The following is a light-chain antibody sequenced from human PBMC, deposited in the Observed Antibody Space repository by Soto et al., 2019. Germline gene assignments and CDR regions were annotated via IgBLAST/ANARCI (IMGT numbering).Light chain of an antibody. CDR2: WAS. CDR1: QSILFNSNKKDY. CDR3: QQYYSSIT. V-gene: IGKV4-1*01. J-gene: IGKJ5*01. Sequence: DIGTTRSPDTRAGSLVDMGTIHCKTRQSILFNSNKKDYLAWYQQKPGQPPKLLIYWASIRESGVPDRFSGSGSGTDFTLTISSLQAEDVALYYCQQYYSSITFGQGTRLEIK.